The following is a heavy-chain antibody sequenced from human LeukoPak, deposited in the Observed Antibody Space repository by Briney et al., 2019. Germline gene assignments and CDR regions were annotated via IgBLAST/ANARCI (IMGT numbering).Heavy chain of an antibody. J-gene: IGHJ6*03. Sequence: GGSLRLSCAASGFTFSSYSMNWVRQAPGKGLEWVSSISSSSSYIYYADSVKGRFTISRDNAKNSLYLQMNSLRAEDTAVYYCAKSYTGNWGLDYYYYYMDVWGKGTTVTVSS. D-gene: IGHD7-27*01. CDR1: GFTFSSYS. CDR3: AKSYTGNWGLDYYYYYMDV. V-gene: IGHV3-21*01. CDR2: ISSSSSYI.